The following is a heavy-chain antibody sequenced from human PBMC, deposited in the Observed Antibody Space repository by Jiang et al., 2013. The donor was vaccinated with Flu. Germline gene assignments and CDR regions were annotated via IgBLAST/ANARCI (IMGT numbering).Heavy chain of an antibody. D-gene: IGHD3-22*01. CDR1: GYSFTSFR. J-gene: IGHJ3*02. CDR3: ARNRSGYYGNAFDI. CDR2: INPSDSDT. V-gene: IGHV5-51*01. Sequence: GAEVKKPGESLKISCKGSGYSFTSFRIGWVRQMPGKGLEWMGIINPSDSDTKYSPSFQGHVTFSADKSINTVYLQWSSLEASDTAIYFCARNRSGYYGNAFDIWGEGTLVTVSS.